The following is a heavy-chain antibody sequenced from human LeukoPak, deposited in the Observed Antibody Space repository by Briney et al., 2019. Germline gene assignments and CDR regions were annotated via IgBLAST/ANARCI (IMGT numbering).Heavy chain of an antibody. CDR1: GFTFSSYG. CDR2: LWYDGSNK. D-gene: IGHD2-21*02. J-gene: IGHJ4*02. CDR3: ASETSLGVWYFDY. Sequence: GGSLRLSCAASGFTFSSYGMHWVRQAPGKGLEWVAVLWYDGSNKYYADSVKGRFTISRDNSKNTLYLQMNSLRVEDTALYYCASETSLGVWYFDYCGQGTLVTVSA. V-gene: IGHV3-33*01.